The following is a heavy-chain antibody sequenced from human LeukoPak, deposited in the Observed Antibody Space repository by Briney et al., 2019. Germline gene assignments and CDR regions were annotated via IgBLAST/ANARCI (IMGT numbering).Heavy chain of an antibody. Sequence: PGGSLRLSCAASGFTFSSYAMSWVRQAPGKGLEWVSAISGSGGSTYYADSVKGRFTISRDNSKNTLYLQMNSLRAEDTAVYYCAKDLVKYFDWSPISALCYYGMDVWGQGTTVTVSS. D-gene: IGHD3-9*01. J-gene: IGHJ6*02. V-gene: IGHV3-23*01. CDR1: GFTFSSYA. CDR2: ISGSGGST. CDR3: AKDLVKYFDWSPISALCYYGMDV.